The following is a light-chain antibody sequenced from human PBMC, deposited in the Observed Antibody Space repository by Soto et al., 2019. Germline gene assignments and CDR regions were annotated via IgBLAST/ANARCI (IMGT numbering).Light chain of an antibody. Sequence: EVLLTQSPATLSLSPGERATLSCRASESVGHYVAWFQQKPGQAPRLLIYGARTRATGVPDRFSASGSGTDFSLTISRLEPEDFAVYYCQQYGTSPWTFGQGTKVEIK. CDR3: QQYGTSPWT. CDR2: GAR. J-gene: IGKJ1*01. V-gene: IGKV3-20*01. CDR1: ESVGHY.